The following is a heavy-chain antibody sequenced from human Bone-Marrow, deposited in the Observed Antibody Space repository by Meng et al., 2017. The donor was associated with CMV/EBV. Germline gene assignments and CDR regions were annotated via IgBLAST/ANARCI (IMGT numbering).Heavy chain of an antibody. CDR3: ARGRVVAWVRIVGAMFY. V-gene: IGHV3-30*04. D-gene: IGHD1-26*01. Sequence: GESLKISCAASGFTFSSYAMHWVRQAPGKGLEWVAVISYDGSNKYYADSVKGRFTISRDNSKNTLYLQMNSLRAEDTAVYYCARGRVVAWVRIVGAMFYWGQGTLVTVSS. J-gene: IGHJ1*01. CDR2: ISYDGSNK. CDR1: GFTFSSYA.